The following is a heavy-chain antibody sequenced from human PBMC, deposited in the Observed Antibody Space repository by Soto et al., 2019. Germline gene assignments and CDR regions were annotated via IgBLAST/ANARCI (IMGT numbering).Heavy chain of an antibody. J-gene: IGHJ5*02. CDR1: GASVNGYY. CDR2: INHTGGT. V-gene: IGHV4-34*01. CDR3: ATRITVFGLLIPPFDP. Sequence: ETLSPTCTVYGASVNGYYWNWIRQPPGKGLEWIGVINHTGGTHYNPSLKSRVTMSVDTSKNQFSLSLSSVTAADTAIYYCATRITVFGLLIPPFDPWGQGTQVTVYS. D-gene: IGHD3-3*01.